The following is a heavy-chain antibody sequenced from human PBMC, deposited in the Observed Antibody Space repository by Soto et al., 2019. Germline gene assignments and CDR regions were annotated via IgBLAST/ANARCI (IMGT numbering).Heavy chain of an antibody. CDR3: ARATTGIDY. CDR1: GGSLSGYY. Sequence: QVQLQQWGAGLLKPSETLSLTCAVYGGSLSGYYWSWIRQPPGKGLEWVGEINHSGNTNYNPSLKSRVTISVDTSKNPFSLNLPSVTAADTAVYYCARATTGIDYWGQGTLVTVSS. J-gene: IGHJ4*02. V-gene: IGHV4-34*02. CDR2: INHSGNT. D-gene: IGHD4-17*01.